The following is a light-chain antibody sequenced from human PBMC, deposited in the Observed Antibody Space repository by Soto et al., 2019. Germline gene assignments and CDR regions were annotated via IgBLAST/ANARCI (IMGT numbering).Light chain of an antibody. CDR1: SSDIGGMND. V-gene: IGLV2-14*01. Sequence: QSALTQPASVSGSPGQSITISCTGSSSDIGGMNDVSWYQQHPGKAPKLIIYDVTSRPSGVSNRFSGSKSGNTASLTISGLQAEDEADYYCNSYTNLFTVRAVFGTGTKLTVL. J-gene: IGLJ1*01. CDR2: DVT. CDR3: NSYTNLFTVRAV.